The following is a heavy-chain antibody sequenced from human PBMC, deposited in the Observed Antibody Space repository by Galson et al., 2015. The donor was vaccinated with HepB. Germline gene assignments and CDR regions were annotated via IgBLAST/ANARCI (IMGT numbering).Heavy chain of an antibody. CDR2: IYTSGST. CDR3: AREGPRVREGNWFDP. CDR1: GGSISSYY. Sequence: ETLSLTCTVSGGSISSYYWSWIRQPAGKGLEWIGRIYTSGSTNYNPSLKSRVTMSVDTSKNQFSLKLSSVTAADTAVYYCAREGPRVREGNWFDPWGQGTLVTVSS. D-gene: IGHD3-10*01. V-gene: IGHV4-4*07. J-gene: IGHJ5*02.